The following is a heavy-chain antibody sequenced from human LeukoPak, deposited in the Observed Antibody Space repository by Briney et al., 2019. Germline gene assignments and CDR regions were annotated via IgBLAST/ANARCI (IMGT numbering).Heavy chain of an antibody. CDR1: GFTFSSYS. V-gene: IGHV3-30*18. D-gene: IGHD2/OR15-2a*01. CDR3: AKDLSLGLDY. CDR2: ISYDGSNK. J-gene: IGHJ4*02. Sequence: PGGSLRLSCAASGFTFSSYSMNWVRQAPGKGLEWVAVISYDGSNKYYADSVKGRFTISRDNSKNTLYLQMNSLRAEDTAVYYCAKDLSLGLDYWGQGTLVTVSS.